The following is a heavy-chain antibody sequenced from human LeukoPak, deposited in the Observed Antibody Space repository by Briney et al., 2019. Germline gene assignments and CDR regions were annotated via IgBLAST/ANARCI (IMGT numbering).Heavy chain of an antibody. D-gene: IGHD2-2*01. CDR2: IIPILGIA. Sequence: SVKVSCKASGGTFSSYAISWVRQAPGQGLEWMGRIIPILGIANYAQKFQGRVTITADESTSTAYMELSSLRSEDTAVYYCARDRDCSSTSCSRKAFDIWGQGTMVTVSS. V-gene: IGHV1-69*04. J-gene: IGHJ3*02. CDR1: GGTFSSYA. CDR3: ARDRDCSSTSCSRKAFDI.